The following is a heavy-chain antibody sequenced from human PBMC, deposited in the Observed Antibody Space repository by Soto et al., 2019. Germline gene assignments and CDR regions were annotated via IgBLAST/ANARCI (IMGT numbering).Heavy chain of an antibody. J-gene: IGHJ3*02. CDR2: ISAYNGNT. D-gene: IGHD1-26*01. CDR3: ARALVGATRVLAAFDI. V-gene: IGHV1-18*01. Sequence: ASVKVSCKASGYTFTSYGISWVRQAPGQGLEWMGWISAYNGNTNYAQKLQGRVTMTTDTSTSTAYMELRSLRSDDTAVYYCARALVGATRVLAAFDIWGQGTMVTVSS. CDR1: GYTFTSYG.